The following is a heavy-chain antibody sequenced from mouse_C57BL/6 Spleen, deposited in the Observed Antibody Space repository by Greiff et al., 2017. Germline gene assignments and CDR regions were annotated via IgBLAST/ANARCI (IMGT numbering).Heavy chain of an antibody. V-gene: IGHV1-50*01. J-gene: IGHJ4*01. CDR1: GYTFTSYW. Sequence: VQLQQPGAELVKPGASVKLSCKASGYTFTSYWMQWVKQRPGQGLEWIGEIDPSDSYTNYNQKFKGKATLTVDKSSSTAYMQLSSLTSEDSAVYYCARGGKMAMDYWGQGTSVTVSS. CDR3: ARGGKMAMDY. CDR2: IDPSDSYT.